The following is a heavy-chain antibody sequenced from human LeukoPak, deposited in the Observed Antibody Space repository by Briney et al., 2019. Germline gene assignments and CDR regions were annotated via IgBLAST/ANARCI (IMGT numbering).Heavy chain of an antibody. CDR3: ARDKRAASGSYYNGPKNNWFDP. Sequence: ASVKVSCKASGYTFTSYGISWVRQAPGQGLEWMGWISTYNGNTNYARKVQGRVTMTTDTSTSTAYMELRSLRSDDTAVYYCARDKRAASGSYYNGPKNNWFDPWGQGTLVTVSS. CDR1: GYTFTSYG. V-gene: IGHV1-18*01. D-gene: IGHD3-10*01. J-gene: IGHJ5*02. CDR2: ISTYNGNT.